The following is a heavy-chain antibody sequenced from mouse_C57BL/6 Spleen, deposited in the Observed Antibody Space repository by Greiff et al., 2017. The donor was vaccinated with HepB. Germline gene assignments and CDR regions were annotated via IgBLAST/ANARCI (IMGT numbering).Heavy chain of an antibody. CDR1: GYTFTDYY. J-gene: IGHJ3*01. CDR2: IYPGSGNT. Sequence: QVQLQQSGAELVRPGASVKLSCKASGYTFTDYYINWVKQRPGQGLEWIARIYPGSGNTYYNEKFKGKATLTAEKSSSTAYMQLSSLTSEDSAVYFCAINWDEAWFAYWGQGTLVTVSA. D-gene: IGHD4-1*01. V-gene: IGHV1-76*01. CDR3: AINWDEAWFAY.